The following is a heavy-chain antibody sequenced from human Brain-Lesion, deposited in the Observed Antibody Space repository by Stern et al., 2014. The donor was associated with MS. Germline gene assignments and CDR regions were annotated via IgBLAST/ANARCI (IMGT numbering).Heavy chain of an antibody. CDR3: AADPTTGSSSWYYIPNWFDP. Sequence: LVESGPEVKKPGTSVKVSCKASGFTFTSSAVQWVRQARGQRLEWIGWIGVGSGNTNYAQKFQERVTITRDMSTSTAYMELSSLRSEDTAVYYCAADPTTGSSSWYYIPNWFDPWGQGTLVTVSS. J-gene: IGHJ5*02. D-gene: IGHD6-13*01. CDR1: GFTFTSSA. V-gene: IGHV1-58*01. CDR2: IGVGSGNT.